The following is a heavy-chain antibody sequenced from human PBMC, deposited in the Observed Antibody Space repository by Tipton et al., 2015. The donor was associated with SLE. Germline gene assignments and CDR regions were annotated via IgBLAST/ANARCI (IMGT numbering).Heavy chain of an antibody. CDR3: ASTSPLGY. CDR2: ISSSSSYT. J-gene: IGHJ4*02. V-gene: IGHV3-11*03. CDR1: GFTFSSYA. Sequence: SLRLSCAASGFTFSSYAMSWVRQAPGKGLEWVSYISSSSSYTNYADSVKGRFTISRDNAKNSLYLQMNSLRAEDTAVYYCASTSPLGYWGQGTLVTVSS. D-gene: IGHD2-2*01.